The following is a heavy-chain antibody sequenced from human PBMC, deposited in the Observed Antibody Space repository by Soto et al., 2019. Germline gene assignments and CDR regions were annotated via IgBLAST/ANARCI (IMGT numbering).Heavy chain of an antibody. CDR2: IYSGGST. CDR3: ARDRSGELSLRGWFDP. CDR1: GFTVSSNY. V-gene: IGHV3-66*01. J-gene: IGHJ5*02. Sequence: GGSLRLSCAASGFTVSSNYMSWVRQAPGKGLEWVSVIYSGGSTYYADSVKGRFTISRDNSKNTLYLQMNSLRAEDTAVYYCARDRSGELSLRGWFDPWGQGTLVTVSS. D-gene: IGHD3-16*02.